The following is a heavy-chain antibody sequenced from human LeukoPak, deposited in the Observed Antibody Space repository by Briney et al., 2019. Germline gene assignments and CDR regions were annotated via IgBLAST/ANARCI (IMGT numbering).Heavy chain of an antibody. V-gene: IGHV3-23*01. D-gene: IGHD4-17*01. CDR3: AKTYGPPNYYYYYMDV. CDR1: GFTFSSYA. CDR2: ISGSGGST. Sequence: GGSLRLSCAASGFTFSSYAMSWVRQAPGKGLEWVSAISGSGGSTYYADSVKGRFTISRDNSKTALYLQMNSLRAEDTAVYYCAKTYGPPNYYYYYMDVWGKGTTVTVSS. J-gene: IGHJ6*03.